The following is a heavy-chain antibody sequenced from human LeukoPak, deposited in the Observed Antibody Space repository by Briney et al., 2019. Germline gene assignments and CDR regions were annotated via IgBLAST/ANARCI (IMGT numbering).Heavy chain of an antibody. J-gene: IGHJ4*02. CDR2: IDHTGST. D-gene: IGHD3-10*01. V-gene: IGHV4-59*08. CDR3: ARGLWFGDENPPYFDY. Sequence: SETLSLTCTVSDDSITTYYWTWIRQPPGKGLEWIGYIDHTGSTNYNPSLNSRVTISRDTSKNHFSLELSSVTAADTAVYYCARGLWFGDENPPYFDYWGQGILVTVSS. CDR1: DDSITTYY.